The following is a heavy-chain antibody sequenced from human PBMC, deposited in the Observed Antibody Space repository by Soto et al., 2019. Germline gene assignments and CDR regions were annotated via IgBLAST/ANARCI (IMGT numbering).Heavy chain of an antibody. D-gene: IGHD2-2*01. Sequence: PGGSLRLPCAASAYTFSSYGVHWVRQSPGMGLEWVAVILYDGSNKSYADPVKGRFTIPRDNSKNTLYLQMNSLRAEDTAVYYCARPDCSSTSCYAHDAFDIWGQGTMVTVSS. V-gene: IGHV3-33*01. CDR3: ARPDCSSTSCYAHDAFDI. J-gene: IGHJ3*02. CDR2: ILYDGSNK. CDR1: AYTFSSYG.